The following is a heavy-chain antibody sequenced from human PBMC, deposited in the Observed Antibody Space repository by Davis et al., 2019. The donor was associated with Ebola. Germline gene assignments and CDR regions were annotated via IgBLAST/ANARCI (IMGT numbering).Heavy chain of an antibody. V-gene: IGHV3-66*01. J-gene: IGHJ3*02. CDR3: AREAIVGGTDDAFDI. Sequence: PGGSLRLSCAASGFTVSSNYMSWVRQAPGKGLEWVSVIYSGGSTYYADSVKGRFTISRDNSKNTLYLQMNSLRAEDTAVYYCAREAIVGGTDDAFDIWGQGTMVTVSS. CDR2: IYSGGST. CDR1: GFTVSSNY. D-gene: IGHD1-26*01.